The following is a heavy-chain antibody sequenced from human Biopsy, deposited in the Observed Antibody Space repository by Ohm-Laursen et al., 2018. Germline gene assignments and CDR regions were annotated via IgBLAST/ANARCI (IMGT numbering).Heavy chain of an antibody. CDR2: IYYSGST. D-gene: IGHD1-26*01. CDR3: ARVGAGAPSIDYFDY. Sequence: ALSLTCSVSGGSIGSFFWSWIRQPPGKGLEWIGYIYYSGSTNYNPSLRSRVTISVDRSKNQFSLELSSVTAADTAVYYCARVGAGAPSIDYFDYWGQGALVTVSS. J-gene: IGHJ4*02. V-gene: IGHV4-59*01. CDR1: GGSIGSFF.